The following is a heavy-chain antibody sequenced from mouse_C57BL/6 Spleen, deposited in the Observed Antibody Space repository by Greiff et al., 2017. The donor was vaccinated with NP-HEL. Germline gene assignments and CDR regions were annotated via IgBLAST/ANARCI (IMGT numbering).Heavy chain of an antibody. CDR2: IHPNSGST. D-gene: IGHD4-1*01. CDR3: ARGAKLGYYFDY. Sequence: VQLQQPGAELVKPGASVKLSCKASGYTFTSYWMHWVKQRPGQGLEWIGMIHPNSGSTNYNEKFKSKATLTVDKSSSTAYMQLSSLTSEDSAVYYCARGAKLGYYFDYWGQGTTLTVSS. CDR1: GYTFTSYW. J-gene: IGHJ2*01. V-gene: IGHV1-64*01.